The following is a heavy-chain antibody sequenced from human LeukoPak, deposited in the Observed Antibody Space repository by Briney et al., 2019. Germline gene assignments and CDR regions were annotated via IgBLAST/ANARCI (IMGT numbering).Heavy chain of an antibody. J-gene: IGHJ4*02. Sequence: GGSLRLSCAASGSTFSSYAMHWVRQAPGKGLEWVSTIRGSGGNTYYADSVKGRFTISRDTSKNTLYLQMNSLRAEDTALYYCARYCSGTCYSGFEYWGQGTLVTVSS. V-gene: IGHV3-23*01. CDR3: ARYCSGTCYSGFEY. CDR2: IRGSGGNT. CDR1: GSTFSSYA. D-gene: IGHD2-2*01.